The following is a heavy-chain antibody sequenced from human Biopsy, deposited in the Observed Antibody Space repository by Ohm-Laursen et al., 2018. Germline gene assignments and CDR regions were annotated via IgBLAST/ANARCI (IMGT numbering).Heavy chain of an antibody. CDR1: GDSFTGHY. D-gene: IGHD2/OR15-2a*01. CDR2: ISYTGYT. J-gene: IGHJ4*02. V-gene: IGHV4-59*11. Sequence: PPGTLSLTCSVSGDSFTGHYWSWIRQPPGKGLEWIGHISYTGYTSYNASLKSRVTISVDTSRNHFSLRLSSLTAADTAVYYCARGSNGFGGLDFPRWGQGTLLTVSS. CDR3: ARGSNGFGGLDFPR.